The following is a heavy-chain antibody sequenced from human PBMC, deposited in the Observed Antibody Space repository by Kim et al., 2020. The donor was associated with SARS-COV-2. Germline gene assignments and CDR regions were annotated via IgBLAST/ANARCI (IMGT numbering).Heavy chain of an antibody. Sequence: GGSLRLSCAASGFAFSPYSMNWVRQAPGKGLEWVSYISGSSSAIYYADSVKGRFTISRDNAKNSLYLQMNSLRAEDTAVYYCAREGGSYDASDIWGQGTMVTVSS. CDR3: AREGGSYDASDI. CDR1: GFAFSPYS. V-gene: IGHV3-48*04. D-gene: IGHD1-26*01. CDR2: ISGSSSAI. J-gene: IGHJ3*02.